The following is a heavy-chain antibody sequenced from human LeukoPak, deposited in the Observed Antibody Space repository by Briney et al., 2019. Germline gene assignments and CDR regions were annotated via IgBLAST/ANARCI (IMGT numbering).Heavy chain of an antibody. CDR1: GYTFSNYD. V-gene: IGHV1-8*01. D-gene: IGHD6-13*01. Sequence: GTSVKVSCKASGYTFSNYDINWVRQATGQGLEWMGWMNPNSGNTGYGQKFQGRVTMTRNTSISTAYMELSSLRSEDTAVYYCARGIIAATGTYYFDYWGQGSLVTVSS. J-gene: IGHJ4*02. CDR3: ARGIIAATGTYYFDY. CDR2: MNPNSGNT.